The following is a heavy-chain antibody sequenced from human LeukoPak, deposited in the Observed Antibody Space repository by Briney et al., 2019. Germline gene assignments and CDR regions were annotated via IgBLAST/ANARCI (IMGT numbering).Heavy chain of an antibody. CDR1: GFTFSSYG. D-gene: IGHD3-22*01. J-gene: IGHJ4*02. CDR2: IRYDGSNK. V-gene: IGHV3-30*02. Sequence: GGSLRLSCAASGFTFSSYGMHWVRQAPGKGLEWVAFIRYDGSNKYYADSVKGRFTISRDNSKNTLYLQMNSLRAEDTVVYYCAKDLGRYYYDSSGYLFDYWGQGTLVTVSS. CDR3: AKDLGRYYYDSSGYLFDY.